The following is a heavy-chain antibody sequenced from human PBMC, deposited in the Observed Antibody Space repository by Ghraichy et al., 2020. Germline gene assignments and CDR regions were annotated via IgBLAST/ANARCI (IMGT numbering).Heavy chain of an antibody. CDR1: GFTFSSYA. V-gene: IGHV3-64*01. J-gene: IGHJ4*02. D-gene: IGHD3-3*01. CDR2: ISSNGGST. CDR3: ARDYDFWSGYDY. Sequence: GESLNISCVASGFTFSSYAMHWVRQAPGKGLEYVSAISSNGGSTYYVNSVKGRFTISRDNSKNTLYLQMGSLRAEDMAVYYCARDYDFWSGYDYWGQETLVTVSS.